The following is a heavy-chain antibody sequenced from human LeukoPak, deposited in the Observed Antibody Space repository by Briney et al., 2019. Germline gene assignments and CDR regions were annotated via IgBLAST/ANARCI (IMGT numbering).Heavy chain of an antibody. CDR2: ISYDGSNK. D-gene: IGHD2-2*01. CDR3: AKDRSREGRSSTSCYPCDAFDI. J-gene: IGHJ3*02. V-gene: IGHV3-30*18. CDR1: GFTFSSYG. Sequence: PGGSLRLSCAASGFTFSSYGMHWVRQAPGKGLEWVAVISYDGSNKYYADSVKGRFTISRDNSKNTLYLQMNSLRAEDTAVYYCAKDRSREGRSSTSCYPCDAFDIWGQGTMVTVSS.